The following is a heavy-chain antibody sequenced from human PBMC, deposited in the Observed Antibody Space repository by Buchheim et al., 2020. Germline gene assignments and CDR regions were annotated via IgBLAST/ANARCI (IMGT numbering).Heavy chain of an antibody. CDR2: IWYDGSNK. V-gene: IGHV3-33*01. Sequence: QVQLVESGGGVVQPGRSLRLSCAASGFTFSSYGMHWVRQAPGKGLEWVAVIWYDGSNKYYADSVKGRFPISRDNSKTTLYLQMNSLRAEDTAVYYCARDYGDSSYRIDYWGQGTL. D-gene: IGHD4-17*01. J-gene: IGHJ4*02. CDR1: GFTFSSYG. CDR3: ARDYGDSSYRIDY.